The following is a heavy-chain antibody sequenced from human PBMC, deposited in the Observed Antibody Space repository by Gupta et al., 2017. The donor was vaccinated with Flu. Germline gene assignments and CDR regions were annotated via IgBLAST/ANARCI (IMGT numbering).Heavy chain of an antibody. V-gene: IGHV3-9*01. CDR1: GRTFDDYT. CDR3: VKEDYGDADAFTV. CDR2: ISWNSGSI. J-gene: IGHJ3*01. D-gene: IGHD4/OR15-4a*01. Sequence: EVQVVESGGGLVQPGRSLRLSCVIPGRTFDDYTFHWVRQGPGKGLEWVSSISWNSGSILYADSVKGRFTISRDNAKNSLYLQMDSLGHEDTALYYCVKEDYGDADAFTVWGQGTMVTVSS.